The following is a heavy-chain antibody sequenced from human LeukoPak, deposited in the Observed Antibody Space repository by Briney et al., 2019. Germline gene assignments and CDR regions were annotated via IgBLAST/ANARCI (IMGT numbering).Heavy chain of an antibody. Sequence: PGGSLRLSCAASGFTFSSYWMSWVRQAPGKGLEWVPNIKQDGSEKYCVDSVKGRFTISRDNAKNSLYVKMNSVRAEDTAVYYCARDKKSGVYVDSTRDYWGQGTLVTVSS. V-gene: IGHV3-7*01. D-gene: IGHD4-17*01. CDR3: ARDKKSGVYVDSTRDY. J-gene: IGHJ4*02. CDR1: GFTFSSYW. CDR2: IKQDGSEK.